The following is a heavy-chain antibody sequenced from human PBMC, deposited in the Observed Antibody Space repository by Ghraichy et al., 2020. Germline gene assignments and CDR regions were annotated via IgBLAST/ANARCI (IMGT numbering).Heavy chain of an antibody. J-gene: IGHJ6*02. Sequence: GGSLRLSCAASRFSFSDYYMSWIRQAPGKGLEWVSYLSSSGNTRYYADSVKGRFTISRDNAKNSLYLQMNSLIAEDTAVYYCARDYAGFSMNYYCHGMDVWGQGTTVTVSS. V-gene: IGHV3-11*01. CDR1: RFSFSDYY. CDR3: ARDYAGFSMNYYCHGMDV. D-gene: IGHD3-22*01. CDR2: LSSSGNTR.